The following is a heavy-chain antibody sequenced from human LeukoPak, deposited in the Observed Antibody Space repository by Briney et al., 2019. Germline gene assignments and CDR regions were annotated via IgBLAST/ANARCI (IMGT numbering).Heavy chain of an antibody. CDR1: GFTFSSYG. D-gene: IGHD6-6*01. V-gene: IGHV3-30*02. CDR2: IWYGGSNK. J-gene: IGHJ4*02. CDR3: AKDPYSSSSGYLDY. Sequence: GGSLRLSCAASGFTFSSYGMHWVRQAPGKGLEWVAVIWYGGSNKYYADSVKGRFTISRDNSKNTLYLQMNSLRAEDTAVYYCAKDPYSSSSGYLDYWGQGTLVTVSS.